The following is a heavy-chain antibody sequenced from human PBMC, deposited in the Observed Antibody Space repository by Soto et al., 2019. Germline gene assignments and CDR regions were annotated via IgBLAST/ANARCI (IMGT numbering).Heavy chain of an antibody. J-gene: IGHJ5*02. V-gene: IGHV4-61*01. CDR2: IYYSGST. CDR3: ARVGVTTVVTGFDP. Sequence: QVQLQESGPGLVKPSETLSLTCTVSGGSVSSGSYYWSWIRQPPGKGLEWMGYIYYSGSTNYNPSLKSRVPISVDTSKNQFSLKLSSVTAADTAVYYCARVGVTTVVTGFDPWGQGTLVTVSS. D-gene: IGHD4-17*01. CDR1: GGSVSSGSYY.